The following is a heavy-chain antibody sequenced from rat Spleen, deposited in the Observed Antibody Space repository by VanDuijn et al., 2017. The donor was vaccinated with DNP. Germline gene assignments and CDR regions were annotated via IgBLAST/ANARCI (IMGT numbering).Heavy chain of an antibody. CDR1: GFIFNSYW. J-gene: IGHJ2*01. V-gene: IGHV5-31*01. Sequence: VQLKESGPGLVQPSQTLSLTCTVSGFIFNSYWMTWIRQVPGKGLEWVASISNSGGNAYYPDSVKGRFTLSRDKAKSTLYLQMDSLRSEDTATYYCSTLNYYASLSGYFDYWGQGVMVTVSS. CDR2: ISNSGGNA. CDR3: STLNYYASLSGYFDY. D-gene: IGHD1-12*01.